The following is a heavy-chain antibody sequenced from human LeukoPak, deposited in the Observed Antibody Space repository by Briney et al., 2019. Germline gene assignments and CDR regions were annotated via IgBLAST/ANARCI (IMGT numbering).Heavy chain of an antibody. CDR1: GFTFSSHS. Sequence: GGSLRLSCAASGFTFSSHSMNWVRQAPGKGLEWVSSISSSSSYIYYADSVKGRSTISRDNAKNSLYLQMNSLRAEDTAVYCCARDWRYYGSGTSNAYFDYWGQGTLVTVSS. V-gene: IGHV3-21*01. CDR3: ARDWRYYGSGTSNAYFDY. CDR2: ISSSSSYI. D-gene: IGHD3-10*01. J-gene: IGHJ4*02.